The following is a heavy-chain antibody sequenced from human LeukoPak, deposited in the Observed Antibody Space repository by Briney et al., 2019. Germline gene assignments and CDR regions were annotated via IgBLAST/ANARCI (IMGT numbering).Heavy chain of an antibody. CDR3: ARSPTSYDVLTGYYGLYFDY. Sequence: RASVKVSCKASGYTFTTYYIHWIRQAPGQGLEWMGIINPSGDHTSYAQKFQGRVTMTRDMSTSTVYMELSSLRSEDTAVYFCARSPTSYDVLTGYYGLYFDYWGQGTLVTVSS. D-gene: IGHD3-9*01. CDR2: INPSGDHT. J-gene: IGHJ4*02. V-gene: IGHV1-46*01. CDR1: GYTFTTYY.